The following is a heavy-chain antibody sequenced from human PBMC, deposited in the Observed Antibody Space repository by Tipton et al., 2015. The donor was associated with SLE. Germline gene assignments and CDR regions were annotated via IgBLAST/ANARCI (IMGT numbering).Heavy chain of an antibody. CDR1: GGSISSYY. Sequence: LRLSCTVSGGSISSYYWSWIRQPPGKGLEWIGYIYYSGSTNYNPSLKSRVTISVDTSKNQFSLKLSSVTAADTAVYYCARLMDTAMGHFDYWGQGTLVTVSS. J-gene: IGHJ4*02. V-gene: IGHV4-59*08. D-gene: IGHD5-18*01. CDR2: IYYSGST. CDR3: ARLMDTAMGHFDY.